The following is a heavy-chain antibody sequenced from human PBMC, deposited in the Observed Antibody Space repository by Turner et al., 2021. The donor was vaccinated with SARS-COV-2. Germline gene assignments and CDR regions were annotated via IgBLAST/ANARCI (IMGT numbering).Heavy chain of an antibody. D-gene: IGHD6-6*01. Sequence: QVLLVQSGAEVKKPGSSVKVSCKTSGGTFNRYAISWVRQAPGQGHGWMGAIIPIFGRTNYEQNFLGRVTITADKSTSTAYMELSSLRSEDTATYYCARETGYSSLSGYTFDIWGQGTRVTVSS. V-gene: IGHV1-69*06. CDR1: GGTFNRYA. CDR2: IIPIFGRT. J-gene: IGHJ3*02. CDR3: ARETGYSSLSGYTFDI.